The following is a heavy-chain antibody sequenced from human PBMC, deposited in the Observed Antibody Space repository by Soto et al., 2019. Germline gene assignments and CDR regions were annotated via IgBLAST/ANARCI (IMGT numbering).Heavy chain of an antibody. D-gene: IGHD3-10*01. J-gene: IGHJ5*02. CDR1: GFTFGTTD. V-gene: IGHV3-23*01. CDR2: IHGSGGIT. CDR3: VKNSGWFNT. Sequence: QLLQSGGGLVQPGVSLTLSCAASGFTFGTTDMSWVRQAPGEGLEWVSTIHGSGGITYYADSVKGRFTISRDNSRNTVYLQMTSLRGDDTALYYCVKNSGWFNTWGQGAVVTVSS.